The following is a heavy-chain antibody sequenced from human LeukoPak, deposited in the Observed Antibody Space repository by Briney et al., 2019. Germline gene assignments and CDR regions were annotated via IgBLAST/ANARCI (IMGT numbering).Heavy chain of an antibody. V-gene: IGHV3-7*04. CDR2: IKQDGSEG. CDR1: GFTFNNYW. D-gene: IGHD4-11*01. J-gene: IGHJ4*02. Sequence: GGSLRLSCAASGFTFNNYWMTWVRQAPGKGLEWVANIKQDGSEGYYVDSVKGRFTISRDNAKNSLYLQMNSLRAEDTAVYYCARGQQLFFFWGQGTLVTVSS. CDR3: ARGQQLFFF.